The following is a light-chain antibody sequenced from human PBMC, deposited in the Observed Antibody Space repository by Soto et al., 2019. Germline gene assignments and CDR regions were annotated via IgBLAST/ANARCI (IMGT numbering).Light chain of an antibody. Sequence: DIQMTQSPSSLSASVTDRVTITCRASQTFSTFLNWYQQKPGKAPKLLIYGASSFQSGVPSRFSGSGSGTDFTLTISSLQPEDFATYYCQQSYSSPYTFGQGTKLEIK. J-gene: IGKJ2*01. V-gene: IGKV1-39*01. CDR1: QTFSTF. CDR2: GAS. CDR3: QQSYSSPYT.